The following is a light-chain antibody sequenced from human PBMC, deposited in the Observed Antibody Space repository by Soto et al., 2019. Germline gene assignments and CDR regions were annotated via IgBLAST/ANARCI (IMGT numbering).Light chain of an antibody. V-gene: IGKV1D-16*01. CDR3: QQYGSSPWT. J-gene: IGKJ1*01. Sequence: MTHSPATLSLSPSGIASLSCRASQGVGGWLAWYQQKPGKVPKLLIYATSSLHSGVPSRFSGSGSGTDFTLTISRLEPEDFAVYYCQQYGSSPWTFGQGTKVDIK. CDR2: ATS. CDR1: QGVGGW.